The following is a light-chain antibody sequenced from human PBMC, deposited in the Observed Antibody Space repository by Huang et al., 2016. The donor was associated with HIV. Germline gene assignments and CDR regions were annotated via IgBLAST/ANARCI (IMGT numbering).Light chain of an antibody. CDR3: HQYNNWPPWT. CDR2: GTS. J-gene: IGKJ1*01. V-gene: IGKV3-15*01. CDR1: QSVSSN. Sequence: EIVMTQSPATLSVSPGERATLSCRASQSVSSNLAWYQQSPGQAPRLLIFGTSTRATGIPAKFSGRGSWTEFTLTISILQSEDLAVYYCHQYNNWPPWTFGQGTKVEIK.